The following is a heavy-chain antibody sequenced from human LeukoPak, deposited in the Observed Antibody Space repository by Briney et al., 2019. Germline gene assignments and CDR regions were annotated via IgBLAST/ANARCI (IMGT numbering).Heavy chain of an antibody. CDR1: GFTFSTFE. CDR3: VKDGLAFCDGDCYSYFDY. D-gene: IGHD2-21*02. V-gene: IGHV3-48*03. CDR2: IRSSGGTI. J-gene: IGHJ4*02. Sequence: GGSLRLSCAASGFTFSTFEMNWVRQAPGKGLEWVSYIRSSGGTIHYADSVKGRFTISRDNSKNTVSLQMSSLRAEDTALYYCVKDGLAFCDGDCYSYFDYWGQGTLVTVSS.